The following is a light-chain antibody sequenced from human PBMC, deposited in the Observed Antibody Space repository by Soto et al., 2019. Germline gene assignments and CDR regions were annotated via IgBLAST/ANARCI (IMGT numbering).Light chain of an antibody. CDR3: QQLNAYPLT. CDR2: AAS. Sequence: DIQLTQSPSLLSASVGDRVTITCWASQGISTYLAWYQQTSGKAPKLLISAASTLQRGVPSRFSGSGSGTQFTLTISSLQPEDFATYYCQQLNAYPLTFGGGTKVDIK. CDR1: QGISTY. J-gene: IGKJ4*01. V-gene: IGKV1-9*01.